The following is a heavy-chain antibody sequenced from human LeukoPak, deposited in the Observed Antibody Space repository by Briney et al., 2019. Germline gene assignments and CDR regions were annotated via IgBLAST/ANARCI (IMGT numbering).Heavy chain of an antibody. J-gene: IGHJ4*02. CDR2: ISGSGAST. CDR3: AKDVGKWESLHFFGY. V-gene: IGHV3-23*01. D-gene: IGHD1-26*01. CDR1: GFTFSSHA. Sequence: GGSLRLSCAASGFTFSSHAMSWVRQAPGKGLEWISGISGSGASTYYADSVTGRFTISRDNSRNTLYLQMNSLRGDDTAVYYCAKDVGKWESLHFFGYWGQGTLVTVSS.